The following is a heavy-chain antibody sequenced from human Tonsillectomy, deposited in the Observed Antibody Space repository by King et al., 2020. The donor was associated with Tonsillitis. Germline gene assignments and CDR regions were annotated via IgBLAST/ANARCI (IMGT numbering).Heavy chain of an antibody. D-gene: IGHD3-9*01. Sequence: QLVQSGAEVKKPGASVNAYCRASGYTFNSYYMHWVRQAPGQGLEWMGIINPSGGSTSYAQKFQGRVTMTRDTSTSTVYMELSSLRSEDTAVYYCARTNSWFDWLSSNYYGMDVWGQGTTVTVSS. CDR1: GYTFNSYY. J-gene: IGHJ6*02. V-gene: IGHV1-46*02. CDR2: INPSGGST. CDR3: ARTNSWFDWLSSNYYGMDV.